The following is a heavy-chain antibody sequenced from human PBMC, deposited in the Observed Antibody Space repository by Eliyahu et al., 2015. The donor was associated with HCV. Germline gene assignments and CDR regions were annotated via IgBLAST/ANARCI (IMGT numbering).Heavy chain of an antibody. Sequence: QVQLVQSGAEVKKPGAXVKVSCKASGYTFTSXYMHWVRQAPGQGLEWMGIINPSGGSTSYAQKFQGRVTMTRDTSTSTVYMELSSLRSEDTAVYYCARDYGGNSGFDYWGQGTLVTVSS. CDR1: GYTFTSXY. V-gene: IGHV1-46*01. CDR3: ARDYGGNSGFDY. D-gene: IGHD4-23*01. J-gene: IGHJ4*02. CDR2: INPSGGST.